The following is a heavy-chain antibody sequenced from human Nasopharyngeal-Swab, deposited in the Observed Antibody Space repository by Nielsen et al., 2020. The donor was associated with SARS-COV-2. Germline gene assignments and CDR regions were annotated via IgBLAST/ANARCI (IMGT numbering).Heavy chain of an antibody. D-gene: IGHD4-23*01. V-gene: IGHV3-30-3*01. CDR1: GFTFSSYA. J-gene: IGHJ2*01. Sequence: GGSLRLSSAASGFTFSSYAMHWVRQAPGKGLEWVAVISYDGSNKYYADSVKGRFTISRDNSKNTLYLQMNSLRAEDTAVYYCASAYGGSYWYFDLWGRGTLVTVSS. CDR2: ISYDGSNK. CDR3: ASAYGGSYWYFDL.